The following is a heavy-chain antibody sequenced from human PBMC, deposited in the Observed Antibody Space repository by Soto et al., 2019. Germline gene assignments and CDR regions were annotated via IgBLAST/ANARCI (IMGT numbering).Heavy chain of an antibody. CDR1: GGSISGYY. D-gene: IGHD4-4*01. V-gene: IGHV4-59*12. J-gene: IGHJ5*02. CDR2: IYYSGST. Sequence: QVQLQESGPGLVKPSETLSLTCTVSGGSISGYYWTWIRQSPGKGLEWIGHIYYSGSTKYNPSRKSRLTMSVDKSKNQFSLRLSSVTAADTAVYYCAMTETTLYNWFDPWGQGTLVTVSS. CDR3: AMTETTLYNWFDP.